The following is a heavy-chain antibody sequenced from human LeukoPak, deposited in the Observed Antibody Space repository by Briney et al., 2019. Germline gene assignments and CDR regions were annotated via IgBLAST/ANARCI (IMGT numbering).Heavy chain of an antibody. CDR1: GGTFSSSA. V-gene: IGHV1-69*13. D-gene: IGHD3-10*01. CDR3: ARSRGSGTGLSYWYFDL. Sequence: SVKVSCTASGGTFSSSAISWVRQAPGQGLEWMGGIIPIFGTANYAQKLQGRVTITADESTSTASMELSSLRSEDTAVYYCARSRGSGTGLSYWYFDLWGRGTLVTVSS. CDR2: IIPIFGTA. J-gene: IGHJ2*01.